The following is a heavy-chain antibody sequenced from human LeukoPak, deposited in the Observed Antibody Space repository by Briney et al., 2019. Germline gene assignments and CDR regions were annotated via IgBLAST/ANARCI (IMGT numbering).Heavy chain of an antibody. CDR2: ISGSGGST. Sequence: GRSLRLSCAASGFTFSSYAMSWVRQAPGKGLEWVSAISGSGGSTYYADSVKGRFTISRDNSKNTLYLQMNSLRAEDTAVYYCAKDLDYGSGWPTDYWGQGTLVTVSS. J-gene: IGHJ4*02. CDR3: AKDLDYGSGWPTDY. V-gene: IGHV3-23*01. CDR1: GFTFSSYA. D-gene: IGHD6-19*01.